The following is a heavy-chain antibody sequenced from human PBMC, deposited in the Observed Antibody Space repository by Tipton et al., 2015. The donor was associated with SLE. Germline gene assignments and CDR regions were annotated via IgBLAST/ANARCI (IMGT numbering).Heavy chain of an antibody. V-gene: IGHV4-59*08. CDR1: SGSISSYY. CDR3: AGGNFSLNY. D-gene: IGHD3-16*01. Sequence: TLSLTCTVSSGSISSYYWSWIRQPPGKGLEWIGYIYYSGSTNYNPSLKSRVTISVDTSKNQFSLKLSSVTAADTAVYYCAGGNFSLNYWGQGTLVTVSS. J-gene: IGHJ4*02. CDR2: IYYSGST.